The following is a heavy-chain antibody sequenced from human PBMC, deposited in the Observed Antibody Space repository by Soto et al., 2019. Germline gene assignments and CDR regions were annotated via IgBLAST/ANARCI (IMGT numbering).Heavy chain of an antibody. Sequence: GGSLRLSCAASGFTFSSYAMSWVRQAPGKGLEWVSAISGSGGSTYYADSVKGRFTISRDNSKNTLYLQMNSLRAEDTAVYYCAKHSRGSGRVPHPAGYWGQGTLVTVSS. CDR3: AKHSRGSGRVPHPAGY. D-gene: IGHD3-10*01. J-gene: IGHJ4*02. CDR2: ISGSGGST. V-gene: IGHV3-23*01. CDR1: GFTFSSYA.